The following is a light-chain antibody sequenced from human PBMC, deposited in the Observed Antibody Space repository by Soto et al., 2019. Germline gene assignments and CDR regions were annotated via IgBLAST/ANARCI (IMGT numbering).Light chain of an antibody. CDR1: QSISRW. CDR3: QQYTTYPWT. J-gene: IGKJ1*01. Sequence: DIQVAQAPSSLSAAGGDRVTITCRASQSISRWLAWYQQKPGKAPKVLMYDASSLESGVPSRFSGSGAGTDFTLSISSLQPDDFPSHYCQQYTTYPWTFGHGTKVDIK. CDR2: DAS. V-gene: IGKV1-5*01.